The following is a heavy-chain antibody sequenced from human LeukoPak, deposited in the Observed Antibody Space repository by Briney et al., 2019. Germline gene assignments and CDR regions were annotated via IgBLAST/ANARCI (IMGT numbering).Heavy chain of an antibody. CDR1: GFTFSNAW. Sequence: GGSLRLSCAASGFTFSNAWMSWVRQAPGKGLEWVGRIRSEADGGTTDYAAPVKGRITISRDDSKNTLYLQMNSLKTEDTAVYYCSTAAFHWGQGTLVTVSS. V-gene: IGHV3-15*01. CDR2: IRSEADGGTT. CDR3: STAAFH. J-gene: IGHJ4*02.